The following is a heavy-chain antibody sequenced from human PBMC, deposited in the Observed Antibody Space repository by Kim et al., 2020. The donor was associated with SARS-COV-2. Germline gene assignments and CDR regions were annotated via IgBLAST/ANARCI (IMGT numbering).Heavy chain of an antibody. D-gene: IGHD3-10*01. J-gene: IGHJ5*02. CDR3: ATRVGANGSGSKWGEYNWFDP. V-gene: IGHV5-51*01. CDR2: IYPGDSDT. Sequence: GESLKISCKGSGYSFTSYWIGWVRQMTGKGLEWMGIIYPGDSDTRYSPSFQGQVTISADKSISTAYLQWSSLKASDTAMYYCATRVGANGSGSKWGEYNWFDPWGQGTLVTVSS. CDR1: GYSFTSYW.